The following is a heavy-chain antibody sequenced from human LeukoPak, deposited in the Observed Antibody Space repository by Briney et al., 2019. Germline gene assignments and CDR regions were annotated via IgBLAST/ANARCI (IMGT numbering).Heavy chain of an antibody. V-gene: IGHV1-69*13. D-gene: IGHD3-22*01. J-gene: IGHJ4*02. CDR2: IIPIFGTA. CDR3: ARSVLYDSSGYDSDY. Sequence: ASVKVSCKASGGTFSSYAISWVRQAPGQGLEWMGGIIPIFGTANYAQKFQGRVTITADESTSTAYMELSSLRSEDTAVYYCARSVLYDSSGYDSDYWGQGTLVTVSS. CDR1: GGTFSSYA.